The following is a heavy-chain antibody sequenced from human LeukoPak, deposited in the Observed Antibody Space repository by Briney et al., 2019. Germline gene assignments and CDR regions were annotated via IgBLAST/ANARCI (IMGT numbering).Heavy chain of an antibody. CDR2: IYSGGST. D-gene: IGHD3-16*02. Sequence: PGGSLRLSCAASGFTVSSNYMSWVRQAPGKGLEWVSVIYSGGSTYYADSVKGRFTISRDNSKNTLYLQMNSLRAEDTAVYYCARERLGKLSLVYWGQGTLVTVSS. CDR1: GFTVSSNY. CDR3: ARERLGKLSLVY. V-gene: IGHV3-66*01. J-gene: IGHJ4*02.